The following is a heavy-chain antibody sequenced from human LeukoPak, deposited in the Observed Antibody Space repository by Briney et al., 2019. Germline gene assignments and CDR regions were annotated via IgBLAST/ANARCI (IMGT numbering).Heavy chain of an antibody. CDR3: ARVHTNLVGTTSYFDY. CDR1: GFTFSSYW. D-gene: IGHD1-26*01. CDR2: ISTSSSYI. Sequence: GGSLRLSCAASGFTFSSYWMSWVRQAPGKGLEWVSSISTSSSYIYYADSVKGRFTISRDNAKKSLHLQMNSLRVEDTAVYYCARVHTNLVGTTSYFDYWGQGTLVTVSS. V-gene: IGHV3-21*01. J-gene: IGHJ4*02.